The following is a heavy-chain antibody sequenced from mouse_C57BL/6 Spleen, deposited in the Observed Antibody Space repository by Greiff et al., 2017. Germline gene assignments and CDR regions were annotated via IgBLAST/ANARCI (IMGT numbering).Heavy chain of an antibody. J-gene: IGHJ4*01. Sequence: QVQLQQSGAELVRPGASVTLSCKASGYTFTDYEMHWVKQTPVHGLEWIGAIDPETGGTAYNQKFKGKAILTADKSSSTAYMELRSLTSEDSAVYCGTGVSSYSYAMDYWGQGTSVTVSS. D-gene: IGHD1-1*01. CDR3: TGVSSYSYAMDY. CDR2: IDPETGGT. V-gene: IGHV1-15*01. CDR1: GYTFTDYE.